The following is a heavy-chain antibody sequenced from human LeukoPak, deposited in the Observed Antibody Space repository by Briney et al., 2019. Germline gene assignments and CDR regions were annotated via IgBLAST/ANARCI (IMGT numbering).Heavy chain of an antibody. Sequence: GGSLRLSCVVSGFSFSTYSLNWIRQAPGKGLEWVSYISSSGNIIYYADSVKGRFTVSRDNAQNSLYLQMNGLGAEDTAVYYCARSRTTTVTPFDYWGQGTLVTVSS. J-gene: IGHJ4*02. CDR3: ARSRTTTVTPFDY. CDR1: GFSFSTYS. D-gene: IGHD4-17*01. CDR2: ISSSGNII. V-gene: IGHV3-48*04.